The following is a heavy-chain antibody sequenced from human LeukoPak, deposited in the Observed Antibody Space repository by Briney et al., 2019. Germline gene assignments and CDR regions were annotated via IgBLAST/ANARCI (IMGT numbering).Heavy chain of an antibody. D-gene: IGHD2-15*01. CDR1: GGSFSGYY. Sequence: PSETLSLTCAVYGGSFSGYYWSWIRQPPGKGLEWIGEINHSGSTNYNPSLKSRVTISVDTSKNQFSLKLSSVTAADTAVYYCARGSCSGGSCYSRTRYYYYYYYMDVWGKGTTVTVSS. J-gene: IGHJ6*03. V-gene: IGHV4-34*01. CDR2: INHSGST. CDR3: ARGSCSGGSCYSRTRYYYYYYYMDV.